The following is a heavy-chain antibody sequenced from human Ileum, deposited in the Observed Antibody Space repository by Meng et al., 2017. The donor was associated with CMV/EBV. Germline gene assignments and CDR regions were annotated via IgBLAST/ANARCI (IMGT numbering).Heavy chain of an antibody. CDR2: ISWNSGVT. CDR1: GFTFNDYA. D-gene: IGHD3-22*01. J-gene: IGHJ4*02. CDR3: ARSTRGYYDITGYFEY. Sequence: GGSLRLSCAASGFTFNDYAMHWVRQAPGKGLEWVSGISWNSGVTGYADSVKGRFTISRDNAKNSLYLQMNSLRPEDTAVYYCARSTRGYYDITGYFEYWGQGALVTSPQ. V-gene: IGHV3-9*01.